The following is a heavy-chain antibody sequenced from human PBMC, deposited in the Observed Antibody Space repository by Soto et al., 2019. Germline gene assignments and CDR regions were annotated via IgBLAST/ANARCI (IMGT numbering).Heavy chain of an antibody. Sequence: ASVKVSCKASGYTFTGYYMHWVRQAPGQGLEWMGWINPNSGGTNYAQKFQGWVTMTRDTSISTAYMELSRLRSDDTAVYYCARDSHYGSGSYPVYYYYYMDVWGKGTTVTVSS. D-gene: IGHD3-10*01. V-gene: IGHV1-2*04. J-gene: IGHJ6*03. CDR3: ARDSHYGSGSYPVYYYYYMDV. CDR1: GYTFTGYY. CDR2: INPNSGGT.